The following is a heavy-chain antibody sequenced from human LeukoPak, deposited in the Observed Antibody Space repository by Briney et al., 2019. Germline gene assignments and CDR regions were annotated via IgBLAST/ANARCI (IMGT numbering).Heavy chain of an antibody. Sequence: ASVTVSCKASGHTFTGYYMHWVRQAPGQGLEWMGRINPNSGSTNYAQKFQGRVTMTRDTSISTAYMELSRLRSDDTAVYYCASFRPRVGMDVWGQGTTVTVSS. CDR2: INPNSGST. CDR3: ASFRPRVGMDV. D-gene: IGHD6-13*01. V-gene: IGHV1-2*06. J-gene: IGHJ6*02. CDR1: GHTFTGYY.